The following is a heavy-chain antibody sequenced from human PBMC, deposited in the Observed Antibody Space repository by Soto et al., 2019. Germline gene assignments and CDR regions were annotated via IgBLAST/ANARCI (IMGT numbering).Heavy chain of an antibody. CDR3: ARDGCTNGVCYGGYYYGMDV. V-gene: IGHV1-69*06. CDR2: IIPIFGTA. D-gene: IGHD2-8*01. CDR1: GGTFSSYA. Sequence: QVQLVQSGAEVKKPGSSVKVSCKASGGTFSSYAISWVRQAPGQGLVWMGGIIPIFGTANYAQKFQGRVTITADKSTSTDYMELSSLRSEDTAVYYCARDGCTNGVCYGGYYYGMDVWGQGTTVTVSS. J-gene: IGHJ6*02.